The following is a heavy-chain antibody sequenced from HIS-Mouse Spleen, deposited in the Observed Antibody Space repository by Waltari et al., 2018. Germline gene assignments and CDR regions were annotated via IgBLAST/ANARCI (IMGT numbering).Heavy chain of an antibody. CDR2: IYYSGTT. Sequence: QLQLQESGPGLVKPSETLSLTCTVSGGSISSSSYYWGWIRQPPGKGLEWIGSIYYSGTTYHNPALKSRVTIPLDTSKNQFSLKLGSVTAADTAVYYCAREIPYSSSWYDWYFDLWGRGTLVTVSS. D-gene: IGHD6-13*01. CDR3: AREIPYSSSWYDWYFDL. CDR1: GGSISSSSYY. J-gene: IGHJ2*01. V-gene: IGHV4-39*07.